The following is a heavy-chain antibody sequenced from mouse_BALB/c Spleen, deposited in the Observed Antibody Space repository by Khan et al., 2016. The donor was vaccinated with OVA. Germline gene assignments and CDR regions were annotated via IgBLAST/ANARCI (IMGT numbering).Heavy chain of an antibody. CDR2: ISYSGNT. CDR3: ARIQGVDFDY. J-gene: IGHJ2*01. V-gene: IGHV3-2*02. CDR1: GYSITSDYA. D-gene: IGHD1-1*01. Sequence: QLEESGPGLVKPSQSLSLTCTVTGYSITSDYAWNWIRQFPGNKLEWMGYISYSGNTKYNPSLKSRISITRDTSKNQFFLQLNFVTIEDTATYNCARIQGVDFDYWGQGTILTVSS.